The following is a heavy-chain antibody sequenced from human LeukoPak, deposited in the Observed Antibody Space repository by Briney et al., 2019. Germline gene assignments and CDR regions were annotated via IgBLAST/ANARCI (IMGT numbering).Heavy chain of an antibody. CDR2: ISPDGSNK. V-gene: IGHV3-30*18. CDR3: AKDGARYCSGGSCPYGMDV. J-gene: IGHJ6*02. Sequence: PGGSLRLSCAASGFTFSSYGMHWVRQAPGKGLEWVAVISPDGSNKYYADSVKGRFTISRDNSKNTLYLQMNSLRAEDTAVYYCAKDGARYCSGGSCPYGMDVWGQGTTVTVSS. D-gene: IGHD2-15*01. CDR1: GFTFSSYG.